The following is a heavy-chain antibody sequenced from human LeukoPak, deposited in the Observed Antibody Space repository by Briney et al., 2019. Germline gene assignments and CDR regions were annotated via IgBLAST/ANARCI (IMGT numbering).Heavy chain of an antibody. V-gene: IGHV4-34*01. CDR2: INHSGST. D-gene: IGHD1-26*01. CDR1: GGSFSGYY. J-gene: IGHJ4*02. Sequence: SETLSLTCAVYGGSFSGYYWSWIRPPPGKGLEWIGEINHSGSTNYNPSLKSRVTISVDTSKNQFSLKLSSVTAADTAVYYCASGEGARLFDYWGQGTLVTVSS. CDR3: ASGEGARLFDY.